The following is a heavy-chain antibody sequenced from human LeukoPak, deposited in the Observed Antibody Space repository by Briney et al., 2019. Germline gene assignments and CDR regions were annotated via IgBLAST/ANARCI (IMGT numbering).Heavy chain of an antibody. J-gene: IGHJ5*02. CDR3: ARDRGRATWFDP. CDR1: GGSFSGYY. Sequence: SETLSLTCAVYGGSFSGYYWSWIRQPPGKGLEWIGEINHSGSTNYNPSLKSRVTISVDTSKNQFSLKLSSVTAADTAVYYCARDRGRATWFDPWGQGTLVTVSS. CDR2: INHSGST. D-gene: IGHD5-12*01. V-gene: IGHV4-34*01.